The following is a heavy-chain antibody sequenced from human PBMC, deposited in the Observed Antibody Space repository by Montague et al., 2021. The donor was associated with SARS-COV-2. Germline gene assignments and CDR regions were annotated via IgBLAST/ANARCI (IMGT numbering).Heavy chain of an antibody. CDR1: GFSLSTSGMC. CDR3: ARTHYDILPGYYYDMDG. Sequence: PALVKPTQTLTLTCTFSGFSLSTSGMCVSWIRQPPGKALEWLARIDWDDDKYYSTSLKTRLTISKDTSKNQVVLTMTNMDPVDTATYYCARTHYDILPGYYYDMDGWGQGTTVTVSS. V-gene: IGHV2-70*11. CDR2: IDWDDDK. D-gene: IGHD3-9*01. J-gene: IGHJ6*02.